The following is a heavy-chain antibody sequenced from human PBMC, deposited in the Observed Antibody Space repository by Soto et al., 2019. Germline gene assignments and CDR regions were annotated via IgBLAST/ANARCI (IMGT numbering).Heavy chain of an antibody. CDR2: IYWDDSK. D-gene: IGHD3-10*01. Sequence: QITLKESGPTLVKPTQTLTLTCTFSGFSLSTSGVGVGWIRQPPGKALEWLAVIYWDDSKTYSPALKSRLTISKDTSRDQLVLTMTTMDPVDTAAYYCAHKGSGIREIDYWGQGALVTVSS. CDR1: GFSLSTSGVG. CDR3: AHKGSGIREIDY. V-gene: IGHV2-5*02. J-gene: IGHJ4*02.